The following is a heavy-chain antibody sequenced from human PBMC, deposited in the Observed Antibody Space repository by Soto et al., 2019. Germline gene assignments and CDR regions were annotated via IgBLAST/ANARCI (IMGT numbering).Heavy chain of an antibody. D-gene: IGHD6-19*01. J-gene: IGHJ4*01. Sequence: SQTLSLTCAISRDSLSSNSAACSSIRQSPSRGLEWLGRTYYRSKWYNGYAVSVKSRLTINPDTSQNKFSLKLKSVTPEDTAVYYCVGQFAAGALDFWGQGTPVTVSS. V-gene: IGHV6-1*01. CDR3: VGQFAAGALDF. CDR1: RDSLSSNSAA. CDR2: TYYRSKWYN.